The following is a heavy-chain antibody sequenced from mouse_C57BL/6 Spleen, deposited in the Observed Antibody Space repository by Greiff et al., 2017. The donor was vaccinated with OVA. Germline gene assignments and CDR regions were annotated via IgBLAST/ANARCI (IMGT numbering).Heavy chain of an antibody. CDR3: TNSLYGRGNYFDY. D-gene: IGHD1-1*01. CDR2: IDPETGGT. V-gene: IGHV1-15*01. CDR1: GYTFTDYE. Sequence: QVQLQQSGAELVRPGASVTLSCKASGYTFTDYEMHWVKQTPVHGLEWIGAIDPETGGTAYNQKFKGKAILTADKSSSTAYMELRSLTSEDSAVYYGTNSLYGRGNYFDYWGQGTTLTVSS. J-gene: IGHJ2*01.